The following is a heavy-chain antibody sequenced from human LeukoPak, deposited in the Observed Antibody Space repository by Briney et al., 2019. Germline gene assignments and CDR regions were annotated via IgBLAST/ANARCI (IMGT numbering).Heavy chain of an antibody. D-gene: IGHD5-12*01. CDR2: INHSGST. CDR3: ARGPKWLRSQLDY. Sequence: SETLSLTCAVYGGSFSGYYWSWIRPPPGKGLEWIGEINHSGSTNYNPSLKSRVTISVDTSKNQFSLKLSSVTAADTAVYYCARGPKWLRSQLDYWGQGTLVTVSS. V-gene: IGHV4-34*01. CDR1: GGSFSGYY. J-gene: IGHJ4*02.